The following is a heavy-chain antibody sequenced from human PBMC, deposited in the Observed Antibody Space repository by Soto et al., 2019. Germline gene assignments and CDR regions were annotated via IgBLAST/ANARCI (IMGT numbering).Heavy chain of an antibody. CDR2: INHSGST. CDR1: GGCFSCYY. CDR3: ARGYGDTAMVGAYYYYGMDV. V-gene: IGHV4-34*01. J-gene: IGHJ6*02. Sequence: PSETMSLTCAVYGGCFSCYYWSWIRQPPGKGLEWIGEINHSGSTNYNPSLKSRVTISVDTSKNQFSLKLSSVTAADTAVYYCARGYGDTAMVGAYYYYGMDVWGQGTTVTVSS. D-gene: IGHD5-18*01.